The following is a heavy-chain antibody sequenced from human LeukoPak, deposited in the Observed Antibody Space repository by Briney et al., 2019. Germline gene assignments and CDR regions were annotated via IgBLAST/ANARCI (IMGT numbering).Heavy chain of an antibody. CDR1: GGSISSYY. V-gene: IGHV4-59*01. J-gene: IGHJ6*03. Sequence: SETLSLTCTVSGGSISSYYWSWIRQPPGKGLEWIGYIYYSGSTNYNPSLKSRVTISADTSKNQFSLKLSSVTAADTAVYYCARVMYSGSYYYYYYMDVWGKGTTVTVSS. D-gene: IGHD1-26*01. CDR2: IYYSGST. CDR3: ARVMYSGSYYYYYYMDV.